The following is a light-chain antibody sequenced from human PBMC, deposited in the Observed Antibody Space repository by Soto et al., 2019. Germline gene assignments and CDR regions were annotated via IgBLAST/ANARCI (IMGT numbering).Light chain of an antibody. Sequence: EIVLTQSPATLSLSPGERATLSCRASQSVSSSLAWYQQKPGQAPRLLIYDASNRATGIPARFSGSGSGTDLTLTISSLEPEDFATYYCLQDYNYPRTFGQGTKVDIK. J-gene: IGKJ1*01. CDR2: DAS. CDR3: LQDYNYPRT. V-gene: IGKV3-11*01. CDR1: QSVSSS.